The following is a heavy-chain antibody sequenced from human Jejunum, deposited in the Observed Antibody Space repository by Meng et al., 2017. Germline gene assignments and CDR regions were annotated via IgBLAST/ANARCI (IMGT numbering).Heavy chain of an antibody. Sequence: GESLKISCAASGFSFSSHSMNWVRQAPGKGLEWVSTISVRGDSTYYADSVRGRFIISRDNSKNTLYLQMSGLSDDDTAVYYCAKTRTFLWEKDAFDIWGQGTMVTVSS. CDR1: GFSFSSHS. CDR2: ISVRGDST. CDR3: AKTRTFLWEKDAFDI. D-gene: IGHD1-26*01. J-gene: IGHJ3*02. V-gene: IGHV3-23*01.